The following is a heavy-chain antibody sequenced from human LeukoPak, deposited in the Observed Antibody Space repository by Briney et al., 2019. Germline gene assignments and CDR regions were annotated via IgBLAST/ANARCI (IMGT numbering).Heavy chain of an antibody. Sequence: SETLSLTCNVSGYSFNSAYSWGWIRQPPGKGLDWIGSFFHSGSTYYNPSLKSRVTISGDTSKNQFSLKLSSVTAADTAVYYCARLRVDTTMVGIDYWGQGTLVTVSS. V-gene: IGHV4-38-2*02. CDR1: GYSFNSAYS. CDR3: ARLRVDTTMVGIDY. D-gene: IGHD5-18*01. CDR2: FFHSGST. J-gene: IGHJ4*02.